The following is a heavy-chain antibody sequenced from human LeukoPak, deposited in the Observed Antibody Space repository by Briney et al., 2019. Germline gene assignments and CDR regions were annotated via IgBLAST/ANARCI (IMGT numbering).Heavy chain of an antibody. D-gene: IGHD2-2*02. J-gene: IGHJ4*02. CDR2: IHYSGST. CDR3: ARVGYCSSTSCYNYFDY. V-gene: IGHV4-59*11. Sequence: SETLSLTCTVPGGSISSHYWSCIRQPPGKRLEWIGPIHYSGSTNYNPSLKSRVTISVDTSKNQFSLKLSSVTAADTAVYYCARVGYCSSTSCYNYFDYWGQGTLVTVSS. CDR1: GGSISSHY.